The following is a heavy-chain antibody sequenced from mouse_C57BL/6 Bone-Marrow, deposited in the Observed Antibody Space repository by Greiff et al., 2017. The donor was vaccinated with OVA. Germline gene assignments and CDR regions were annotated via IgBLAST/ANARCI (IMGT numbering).Heavy chain of an antibody. CDR2: IYPGSGST. J-gene: IGHJ2*01. CDR3: ARAGDYDGYDEHYFDY. Sequence: QVQLQQSGAELVKPGASVKMSCKASGYTFTSYWITWVKQRPGQGLEWIGDIYPGSGSTNYNEKFKSKATLTVDTSSSTAYMQLSSLTSEDSAVYYCARAGDYDGYDEHYFDYWGKGTTLTVSS. CDR1: GYTFTSYW. V-gene: IGHV1-55*01. D-gene: IGHD2-2*01.